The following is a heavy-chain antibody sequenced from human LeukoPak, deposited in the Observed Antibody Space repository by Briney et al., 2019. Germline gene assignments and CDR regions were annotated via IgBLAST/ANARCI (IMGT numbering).Heavy chain of an antibody. D-gene: IGHD6-19*01. Sequence: GGSLRLSCAASGFTFSSYGMHWVRQAPGKGLEWVAVISYDGSNKYYADSVKGRFTISRDNSKNTLYLQMNSLRAEDTAVYYCAKDQGEYSSGWYPDDWGQGTLVTVSS. CDR1: GFTFSSYG. CDR3: AKDQGEYSSGWYPDD. V-gene: IGHV3-30*18. J-gene: IGHJ4*02. CDR2: ISYDGSNK.